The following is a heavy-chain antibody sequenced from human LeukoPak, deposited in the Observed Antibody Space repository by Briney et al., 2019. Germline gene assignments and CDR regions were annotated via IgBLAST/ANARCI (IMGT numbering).Heavy chain of an antibody. CDR1: GGSINSYY. CDR3: ARGLAAAGTSYFDY. Sequence: SETLSLTCTVSGGSINSYYRSWIQQPPGKGLEWIGYIYYSGSTNYSPSLKGRVTISVDTSKNQFSLKLSSVTAADTAVYYCARGLAAAGTSYFDYWGQGTLVTVSS. D-gene: IGHD6-13*01. CDR2: IYYSGST. J-gene: IGHJ4*02. V-gene: IGHV4-59*01.